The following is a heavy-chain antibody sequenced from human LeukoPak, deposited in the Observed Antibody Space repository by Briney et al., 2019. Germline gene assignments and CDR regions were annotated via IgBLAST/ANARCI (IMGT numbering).Heavy chain of an antibody. Sequence: SVKVSCKASGYTFTSYYMHWVRQAPGQGLEWMGGIIPIFGTANYAQKFQGRVTITADESTSTAYMELSSLRSEDTAVYYCANIAAAQSPNWFDPWGQGTLVTVSS. CDR2: IIPIFGTA. CDR1: GYTFTSYY. V-gene: IGHV1-69*13. J-gene: IGHJ5*02. D-gene: IGHD6-13*01. CDR3: ANIAAAQSPNWFDP.